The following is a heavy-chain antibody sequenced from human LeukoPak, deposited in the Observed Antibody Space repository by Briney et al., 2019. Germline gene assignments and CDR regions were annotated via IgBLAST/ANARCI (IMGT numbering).Heavy chain of an antibody. CDR2: ISYDRTDK. J-gene: IGHJ4*02. CDR3: AKDKQQLVGFDY. Sequence: GGSLRLSCAASGFTFSNYGMHWVRQAPGKGLEWVALISYDRTDKYYADSVKGRFTISRDNSTNTLYLQMNSLRAEDTAVYYCAKDKQQLVGFDYWGRGTLVTVSS. V-gene: IGHV3-30*18. CDR1: GFTFSNYG. D-gene: IGHD6-13*01.